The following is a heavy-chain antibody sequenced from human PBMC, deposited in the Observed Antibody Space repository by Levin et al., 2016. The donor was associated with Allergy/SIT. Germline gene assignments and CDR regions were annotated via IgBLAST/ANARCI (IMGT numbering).Heavy chain of an antibody. CDR3: ARVRTESARGYDYTFWFDP. V-gene: IGHV3-53*01. CDR2: IYSGGST. D-gene: IGHD5-12*01. J-gene: IGHJ5*02. Sequence: GGSLRLSCAASGVTVSSNSMTWVRQAPGKGLEWVSVIYSGGSTYYADSVKGRFTISRDNSKNTLYLQMNSLRAEDTAVYYCARVRTESARGYDYTFWFDPWGQGTLVTVSS. CDR1: GVTVSSNS.